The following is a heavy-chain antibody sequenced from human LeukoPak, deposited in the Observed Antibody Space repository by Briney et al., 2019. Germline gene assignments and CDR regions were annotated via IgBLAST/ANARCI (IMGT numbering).Heavy chain of an antibody. J-gene: IGHJ4*02. V-gene: IGHV3-66*01. CDR3: VGATGFGY. CDR2: IHSGGGT. CDR1: GFTVTSNY. D-gene: IGHD4-17*01. Sequence: GGSLRLSCAVSGFTVTSNYMSWVRQAPGKGLEWVSVIHSGGGTYYADSVKGRFTSSRDKSKNTVYLQMNSLRAEDTAVYFCVGATGFGYWGQGSLVTVSS.